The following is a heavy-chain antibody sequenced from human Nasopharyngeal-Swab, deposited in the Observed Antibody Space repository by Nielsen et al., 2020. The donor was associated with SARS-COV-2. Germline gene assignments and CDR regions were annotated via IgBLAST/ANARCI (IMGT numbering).Heavy chain of an antibody. CDR1: GGSFSTYA. CDR2: IIPSFSRG. J-gene: IGHJ4*02. Sequence: SVKVSCKASGGSFSTYAFSWVRQAPGQGLEWMGGIIPSFSRGNYAQKFQDRATITADEATSTAYMEPSSLRSEDTAVYYCARDVHGGSWVFDYWGQGTLVTVSS. V-gene: IGHV1-69*13. CDR3: ARDVHGGSWVFDY. D-gene: IGHD2-15*01.